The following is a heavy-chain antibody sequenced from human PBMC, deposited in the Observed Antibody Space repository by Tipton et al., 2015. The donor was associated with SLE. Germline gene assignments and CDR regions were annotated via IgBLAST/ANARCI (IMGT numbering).Heavy chain of an antibody. J-gene: IGHJ4*02. CDR3: AGEERGFNDWFDY. CDR1: GYTLTNYG. Sequence: QLVQSGAEVKKPGASVKVSCKASGYTLTNYGFNWVRQAPGQGLEWMGWIGADNGNTNYALKFQGRVTITRDKTTSTAYMELRSRRSDYTAIYYWAGEERGFNDWFDYWGQGTLLAASS. V-gene: IGHV1-18*01. CDR2: IGADNGNT. D-gene: IGHD3-9*01.